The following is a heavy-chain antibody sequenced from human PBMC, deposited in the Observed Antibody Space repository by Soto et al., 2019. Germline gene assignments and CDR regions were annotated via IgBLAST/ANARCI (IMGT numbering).Heavy chain of an antibody. CDR1: GGSFSGYY. CDR2: INHSGST. D-gene: IGHD2-2*01. J-gene: IGHJ6*03. CDR3: ARRGVGVPAYYYMDV. V-gene: IGHV4-34*01. Sequence: ASETLSLTCAVYGGSFSGYYWSWIRQPPGKGLEWIGEINHSGSTNYNPSLKSRVTISVDTSKNQFSLKLSSVTAADTAVYYCARRGVGVPAYYYMDVWGKGTTVTVSS.